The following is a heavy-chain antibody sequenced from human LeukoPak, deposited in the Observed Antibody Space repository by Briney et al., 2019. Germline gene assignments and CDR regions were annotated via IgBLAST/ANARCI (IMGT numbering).Heavy chain of an antibody. V-gene: IGHV3-7*01. CDR3: ARAGSPASADY. CDR1: GFTFSRNW. CDR2: INDDESEK. J-gene: IGHJ4*02. D-gene: IGHD1-1*01. Sequence: PGGSLRLSCAASGFTFSRNWMSWVRQAPGKGLEWVANINDDESEKYYVDSVEGRFSISRDNAKNSLYLQLNSLRAEDTAVYYGARAGSPASADYWGQGTLVTVSS.